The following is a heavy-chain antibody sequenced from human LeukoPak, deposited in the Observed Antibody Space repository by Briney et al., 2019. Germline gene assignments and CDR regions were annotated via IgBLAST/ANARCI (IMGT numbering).Heavy chain of an antibody. D-gene: IGHD2-15*01. CDR3: AKDLRGYCSASTCRYFDY. CDR1: GFTFSTYA. J-gene: IGHJ4*02. Sequence: GGSLRLSCAASGFTFSTYAMTWVRQAPGQGLEWVSTISGSGGATFYADSVTGRFTVSRDNSKNTLYLQLNSLRAEDTAVYYCAKDLRGYCSASTCRYFDYWGQGTLVTVSS. V-gene: IGHV3-23*01. CDR2: ISGSGGAT.